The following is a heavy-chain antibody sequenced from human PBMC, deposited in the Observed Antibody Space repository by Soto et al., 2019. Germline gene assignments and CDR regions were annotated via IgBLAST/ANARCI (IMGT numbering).Heavy chain of an antibody. CDR2: IWYDASNK. CDR1: GFTFRTYG. CDR3: ARGRVDGGELDL. J-gene: IGHJ4*02. D-gene: IGHD1-26*01. Sequence: VQLVESGGGVVQPGRSLRLSCAASGFTFRTYGMYWVRQAPGKGLEWVAVIWYDASNKYYADSVKGRFTISRDNSGNTLYLEMNSLRAEYKAVYYCARGRVDGGELDLWGQGTLVTGSS. V-gene: IGHV3-33*01.